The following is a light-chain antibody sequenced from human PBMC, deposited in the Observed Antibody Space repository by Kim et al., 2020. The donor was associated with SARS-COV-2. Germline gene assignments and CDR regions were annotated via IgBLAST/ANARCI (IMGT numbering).Light chain of an antibody. J-gene: IGLJ1*01. Sequence: ASVTLTCNLSSAYSTYAIAWHQQQPQKGPRFLMKLNSDGSHTKGDGIPARFSGSSSGAERYLTISSLQSEDEADYYCQTWATGIHVFGSGTKVTVL. V-gene: IGLV4-69*01. CDR1: SAYSTYA. CDR3: QTWATGIHV. CDR2: LNSDGSH.